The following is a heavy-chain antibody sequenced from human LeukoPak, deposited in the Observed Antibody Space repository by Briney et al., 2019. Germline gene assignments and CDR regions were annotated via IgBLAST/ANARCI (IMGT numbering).Heavy chain of an antibody. CDR3: ARGQLWFDY. V-gene: IGHV4-38-2*02. J-gene: IGHJ4*02. Sequence: SETLSLTCTVSGYSISSGYYWGWIRQPPGKGLEWIGSIYHSGSTYYNPSLKSRVTISVDTSKNQFSLKLSAVTAADTAVYYCARGQLWFDYWGQGTLVTVSS. D-gene: IGHD5-18*01. CDR2: IYHSGST. CDR1: GYSISSGYY.